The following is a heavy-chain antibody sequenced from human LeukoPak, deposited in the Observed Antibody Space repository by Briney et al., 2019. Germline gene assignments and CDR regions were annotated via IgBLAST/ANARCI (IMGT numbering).Heavy chain of an antibody. CDR2: IRYDGSNK. CDR1: GFTFSSYG. CDR3: ARGSRDSGRDY. V-gene: IGHV3-30*02. Sequence: PGGSLRLSCAASGFTFSSYGMYWVRQAPGKGLEWVAFIRYDGSNKYYADSVKGRFTISRDNAKNSLYLQMNSLRAEDTAVYYCARGSRDSGRDYWGQGTLVTVSS. J-gene: IGHJ4*02. D-gene: IGHD3-10*01.